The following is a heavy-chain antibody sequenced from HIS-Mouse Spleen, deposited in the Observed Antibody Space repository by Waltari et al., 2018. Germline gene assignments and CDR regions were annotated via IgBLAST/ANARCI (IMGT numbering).Heavy chain of an antibody. J-gene: IGHJ3*02. CDR1: GFTFSSSG. V-gene: IGHV3-30*18. CDR3: AKGGSTTVTAFDI. D-gene: IGHD4-17*01. Sequence: QVQLVESGGGVVQPGRSLSLSCSASGFTFSSSGMHWVRQAPGKGLEWVAVISYDGSNKYYADSVKGRFTISRDNSKNTLYLQMNSLRAEDTAVYYCAKGGSTTVTAFDIWGQGTMVTVSS. CDR2: ISYDGSNK.